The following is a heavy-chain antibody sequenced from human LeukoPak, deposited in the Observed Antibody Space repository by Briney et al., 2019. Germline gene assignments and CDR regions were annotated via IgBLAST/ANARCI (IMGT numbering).Heavy chain of an antibody. J-gene: IGHJ4*02. D-gene: IGHD3-3*01. V-gene: IGHV3-30*04. CDR2: ISYDGSDE. Sequence: GGSLRLSCAASEFTVSLYYMTWVRQAPGKGLEWVGVISYDGSDEYYTDSVKGRFTISRDNSKNTVYLQMNSLRADDTAVYYCARDFTPEWFDIHWGQGTLVTVS. CDR1: EFTVSLYY. CDR3: ARDFTPEWFDIH.